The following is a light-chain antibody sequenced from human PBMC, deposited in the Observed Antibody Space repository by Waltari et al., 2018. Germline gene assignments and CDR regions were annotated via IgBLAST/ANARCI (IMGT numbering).Light chain of an antibody. CDR2: EDN. J-gene: IGLJ3*02. V-gene: IGLV2-23*01. CDR3: CSYAGSGTTWV. Sequence: QSALTQSASVSGSPGQSITISCTGASIDVGSYNLFSWYQQHPDKAPKLMIYEDNKRPSGVSTRFSGSKSGNTASLTISGLQAEDEADYYCCSYAGSGTTWVFGGGTKLTVL. CDR1: SIDVGSYNL.